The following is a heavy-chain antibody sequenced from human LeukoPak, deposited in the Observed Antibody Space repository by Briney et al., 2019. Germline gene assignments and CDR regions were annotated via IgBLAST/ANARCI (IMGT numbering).Heavy chain of an antibody. J-gene: IGHJ4*02. Sequence: SETLSLTCTVSGGSIRSSYYYWGWIRQPPGKGLEWIGSIYDSGSTYYNPSLKSRVTISVDTSKKQFSLKLSSVTAVDTAVYYCVTYYFDSSGPKKNYWGQGTLVTVSS. CDR3: VTYYFDSSGPKKNY. V-gene: IGHV4-39*07. D-gene: IGHD3-22*01. CDR1: GGSIRSSYYY. CDR2: IYDSGST.